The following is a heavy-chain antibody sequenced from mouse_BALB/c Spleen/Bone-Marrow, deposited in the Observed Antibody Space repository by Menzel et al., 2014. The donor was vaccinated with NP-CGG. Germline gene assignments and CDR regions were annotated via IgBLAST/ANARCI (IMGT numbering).Heavy chain of an antibody. Sequence: EVNVVESGGGLVQPGGSRKLSCAASGFTFSSFGMHWVRQTPEKGQEWVAYISSGSSTIYYADTVKGRFTISRDNPKNTLFLQVTSLRSEDTAMYYCTRGGNWDDFDYWGQGTTLTVSS. V-gene: IGHV5-17*02. J-gene: IGHJ2*01. CDR1: GFTFSSFG. CDR3: TRGGNWDDFDY. CDR2: ISSGSSTI. D-gene: IGHD4-1*01.